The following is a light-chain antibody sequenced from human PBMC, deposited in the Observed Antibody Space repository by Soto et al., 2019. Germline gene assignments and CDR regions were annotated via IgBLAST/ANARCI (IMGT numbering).Light chain of an antibody. CDR3: MQALQTPIT. V-gene: IGKV2-28*01. CDR2: LGS. Sequence: DIVMTQSPLSLPVTPGEPASISCRSSQSLLHSNGYNYLDWYLQKPVQSPQLLIYLGSDRASGVPDRFSGSGSGTDFTLKISRVEAEDVGVYYCMQALQTPITVGPGTKVDIK. J-gene: IGKJ3*01. CDR1: QSLLHSNGYNY.